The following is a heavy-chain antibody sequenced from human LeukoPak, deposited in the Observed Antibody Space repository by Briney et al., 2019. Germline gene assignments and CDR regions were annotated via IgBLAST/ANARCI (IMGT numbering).Heavy chain of an antibody. CDR1: GGTFSSYA. D-gene: IGHD7-27*01. V-gene: IGHV1-69*04. CDR2: IIPILGIP. CDR3: ARDGDAYRFDF. J-gene: IGHJ4*02. Sequence: SVKVSCKASGGTFSSYAISWVRQAPGQGLEWMGRIIPILGIPTYAQKFQGRVTITADKSTTTAYMELSGLRSEDTAVYYCARDGDAYRFDFWGQGTLVTVSS.